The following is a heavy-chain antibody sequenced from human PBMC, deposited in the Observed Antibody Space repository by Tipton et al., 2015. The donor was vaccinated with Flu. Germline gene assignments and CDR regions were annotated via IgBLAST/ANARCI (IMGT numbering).Heavy chain of an antibody. CDR3: ASRRNGDVGY. Sequence: TLSLTCTVSGGSISSGSYHWSWIRQPAGKGLEWIGRIYTSGSTNYNPSLKSRVAISVDTSKNQFSLKLSSVTAADTAVYYCASRRNGDVGYWGQGTLVTVSS. D-gene: IGHD4-17*01. CDR1: GGSISSGSYH. J-gene: IGHJ4*02. V-gene: IGHV4-61*02. CDR2: IYTSGST.